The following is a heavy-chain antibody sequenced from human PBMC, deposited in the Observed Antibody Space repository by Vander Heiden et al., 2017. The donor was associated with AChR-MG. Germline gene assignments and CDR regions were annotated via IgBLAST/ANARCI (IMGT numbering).Heavy chain of an antibody. V-gene: IGHV3-21*01. Sequence: EVQLVESGGGLVKPGGSLRLSCAASGFTFSSYSMNWVRQAPGKGLEWVSSISSSSSYIYYADAVKGRFTISRDNAKNSLYLQMNSLRAEDTAVYYCASTCGGGNSERDYWGQGTLVTVSS. CDR3: ASTCGGGNSERDY. CDR1: GFTFSSYS. CDR2: ISSSSSYI. J-gene: IGHJ4*02. D-gene: IGHD2-21*01.